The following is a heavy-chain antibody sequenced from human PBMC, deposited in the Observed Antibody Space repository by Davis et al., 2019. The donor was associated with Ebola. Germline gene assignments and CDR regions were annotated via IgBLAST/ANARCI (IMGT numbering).Heavy chain of an antibody. D-gene: IGHD1-26*01. CDR1: GYTLTFYY. CDR2: IDPSDGTT. V-gene: IGHV1-46*01. Sequence: AASVKVSCKAAGYTLTFYYMQWVRQAPGQGLEWMGIIDPSDGTTKYAQKFQGRATMTRDTSTSTVYMELNNLRSEDTAMYYCARLGQQLLLGDWDYWGQGTLVTVSS. J-gene: IGHJ4*02. CDR3: ARLGQQLLLGDWDY.